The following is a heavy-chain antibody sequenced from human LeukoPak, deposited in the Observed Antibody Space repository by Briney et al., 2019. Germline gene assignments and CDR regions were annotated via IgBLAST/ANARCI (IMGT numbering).Heavy chain of an antibody. V-gene: IGHV7-4-1*02. D-gene: IGHD3-3*01. J-gene: IGHJ4*02. CDR2: INTNTGNP. CDR1: GYTFTGYY. CDR3: ARSAFGGVRAFDY. Sequence: ASVKVSCKASGYTFTGYYMHWVRQAPGQGLEWMGWINTNTGNPTYAQGFTGRFVFSLDTSVSTAYLQISSLKAEDTAVYYCARSAFGGVRAFDYWGQGTLVTVSS.